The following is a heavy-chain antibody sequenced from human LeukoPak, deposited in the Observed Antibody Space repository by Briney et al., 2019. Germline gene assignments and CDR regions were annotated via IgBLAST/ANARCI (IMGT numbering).Heavy chain of an antibody. CDR3: ARFGELFRNALTSHLGY. CDR1: GFTFSSYA. CDR2: ISGSGGST. Sequence: GGSLRLSCAASGFTFSSYAMSWVRQAPGKGLEWVSAISGSGGSTYYADSVKGRFTISRDNSKNTLYLQMNSLRAEDTAVYYCARFGELFRNALTSHLGYWGQGTLVTVSS. J-gene: IGHJ4*02. D-gene: IGHD3-10*01. V-gene: IGHV3-23*01.